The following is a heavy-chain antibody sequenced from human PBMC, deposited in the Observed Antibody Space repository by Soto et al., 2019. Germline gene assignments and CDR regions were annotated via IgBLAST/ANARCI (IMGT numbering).Heavy chain of an antibody. J-gene: IGHJ6*02. Sequence: GGSLRLSCAASGFTFSSYWMSWVRQAPGKGLEWVANIKQDGSEKYYVDSVKGRFTISRDNAKNSLYLQMNSLRAEDTAVYYCARDALEWLLYGMDVWGQGTTVTVSS. CDR2: IKQDGSEK. CDR3: ARDALEWLLYGMDV. D-gene: IGHD3-3*01. CDR1: GFTFSSYW. V-gene: IGHV3-7*05.